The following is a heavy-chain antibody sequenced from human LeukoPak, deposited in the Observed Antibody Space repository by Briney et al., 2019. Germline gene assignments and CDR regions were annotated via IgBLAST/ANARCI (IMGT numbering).Heavy chain of an antibody. Sequence: PGGSLRLSCAASGFTFSSYGMHWVRQAPGKGLEWVAVISYDGSNKYYADSVKGRFTISRDNSKNTLYLQMNSLRAEDTAVYYCAKDRYSSGLYFDYWGHGTLLTVSS. CDR1: GFTFSSYG. V-gene: IGHV3-30*18. J-gene: IGHJ4*01. D-gene: IGHD6-19*01. CDR2: ISYDGSNK. CDR3: AKDRYSSGLYFDY.